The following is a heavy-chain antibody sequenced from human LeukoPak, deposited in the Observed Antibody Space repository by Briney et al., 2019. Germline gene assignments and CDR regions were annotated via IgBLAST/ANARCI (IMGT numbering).Heavy chain of an antibody. J-gene: IGHJ4*02. CDR1: GYTFTSYD. Sequence: ASVKVSCKASGYTFTSYDINWVRQATGQGLEWMGWKNPNSGNTGYAQKFQGRITMTRDTSISTAYMELSSLRSEDTAVYYCARGREQLWLEYWGQGNMVTVSS. V-gene: IGHV1-8*01. CDR3: ARGREQLWLEY. CDR2: KNPNSGNT. D-gene: IGHD5-18*01.